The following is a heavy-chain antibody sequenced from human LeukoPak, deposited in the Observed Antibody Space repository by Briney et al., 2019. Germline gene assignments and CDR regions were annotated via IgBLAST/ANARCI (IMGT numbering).Heavy chain of an antibody. CDR1: GFTFSSYW. J-gene: IGHJ3*02. D-gene: IGHD4-17*01. Sequence: GGSLRLSCAASGFTFSSYWMSWVRQAPGKGLEWVANIKQDGSEKYYVDSVKGRFTISRDNAKNSLYLQMNSLRAEDTAVYYCASQMTTVTTRPDAFDIWGQGTMVTVSS. CDR2: IKQDGSEK. V-gene: IGHV3-7*01. CDR3: ASQMTTVTTRPDAFDI.